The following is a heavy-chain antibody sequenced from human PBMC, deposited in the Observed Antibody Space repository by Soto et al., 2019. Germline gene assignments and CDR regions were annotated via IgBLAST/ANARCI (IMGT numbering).Heavy chain of an antibody. D-gene: IGHD3-3*01. CDR2: ISGSGGST. Sequence: EVQLLESGGGLVQPGGSLRLSCAASGFTFSSYAMSWVRQAPGKGLEWVSAISGSGGSTYYADSVRGRFTISRDNSENTLYLQMNSLRAEDTAVYYFAKVDPPRFLEWPPNIDDAFAIWGQGTMVTVSS. CDR3: AKVDPPRFLEWPPNIDDAFAI. CDR1: GFTFSSYA. J-gene: IGHJ3*02. V-gene: IGHV3-23*01.